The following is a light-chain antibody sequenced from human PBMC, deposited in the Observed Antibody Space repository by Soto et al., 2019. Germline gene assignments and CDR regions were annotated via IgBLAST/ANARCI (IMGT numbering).Light chain of an antibody. Sequence: EIVLTQSPGTLSLSPGDGATLSCRASQSIRGTSVAWYQHRPGQAPRPLIYGASARAAGISDRFTGSGSGTDFTLTISRLEPEDFAVYYCQQYDTSPWTFGQGTRV. CDR2: GAS. J-gene: IGKJ1*01. CDR1: QSIRGTS. V-gene: IGKV3-20*01. CDR3: QQYDTSPWT.